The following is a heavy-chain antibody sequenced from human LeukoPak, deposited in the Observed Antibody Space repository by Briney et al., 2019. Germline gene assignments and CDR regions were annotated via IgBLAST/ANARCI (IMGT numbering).Heavy chain of an antibody. Sequence: GGSLRLSCAASGFTFSSTVMTWVRQAPGKGLEWVSTISPDGKYIYYADSLRGRFTMSRDNSKNTLYLQMTSLRAEDTAVYYCATGSSYYYDSSGYNHLDYWGQGTLVTVSS. CDR2: ISPDGKYI. D-gene: IGHD3-22*01. CDR3: ATGSSYYYDSSGYNHLDY. CDR1: GFTFSSTV. V-gene: IGHV3-23*01. J-gene: IGHJ4*02.